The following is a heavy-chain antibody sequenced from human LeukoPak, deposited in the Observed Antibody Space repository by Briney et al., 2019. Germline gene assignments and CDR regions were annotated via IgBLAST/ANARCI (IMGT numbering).Heavy chain of an antibody. J-gene: IGHJ4*02. CDR2: ISGSGGST. D-gene: IGHD2-2*01. V-gene: IGHV3-23*01. Sequence: GGSLRLSCAASGFTFSSYAMSWVRQAPGKGLEGVSAISGSGGSTYYADSVKGRFTISRDNSKNTLYLQMNSLRAEDTAVYYCAKDPSGIVVVPAAMSDYWGQGTLVTVSS. CDR3: AKDPSGIVVVPAAMSDY. CDR1: GFTFSSYA.